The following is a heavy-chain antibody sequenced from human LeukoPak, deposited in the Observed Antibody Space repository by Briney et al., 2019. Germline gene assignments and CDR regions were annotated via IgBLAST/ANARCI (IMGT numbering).Heavy chain of an antibody. Sequence: PGGSLRLSCAASGFTFSSYGMHWVRQAPGKGLEWVAVISYDGSNKYYADSVKGRFTISRDNSKNTLYLQMNSLRAEDTAVYYCAKGRITGTTQPGQLFDYWGQGTLATVSS. CDR3: AKGRITGTTQPGQLFDY. D-gene: IGHD1-20*01. CDR2: ISYDGSNK. V-gene: IGHV3-30*18. CDR1: GFTFSSYG. J-gene: IGHJ4*02.